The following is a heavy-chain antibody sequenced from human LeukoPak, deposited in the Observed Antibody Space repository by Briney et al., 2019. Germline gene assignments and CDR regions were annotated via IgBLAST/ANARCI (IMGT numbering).Heavy chain of an antibody. Sequence: GGSLRLSCTVSGFTVSSNSMSWVRQAPGKGLEWVSFIYSDNTHYSDSVKGRFTISRDNSKNTLYLQMNSLRAEDTAVYYCARASDSSSWYLENWFDPWGQGTLVTVSS. CDR1: GFTVSSNS. V-gene: IGHV3-53*01. CDR2: IYSDNT. J-gene: IGHJ5*02. CDR3: ARASDSSSWYLENWFDP. D-gene: IGHD6-13*01.